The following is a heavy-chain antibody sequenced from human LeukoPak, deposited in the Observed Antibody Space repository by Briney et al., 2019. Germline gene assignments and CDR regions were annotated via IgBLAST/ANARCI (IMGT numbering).Heavy chain of an antibody. CDR3: ARAGPSSSWHQFDY. D-gene: IGHD6-13*01. CDR2: IYGGGRT. J-gene: IGHJ4*02. Sequence: GGSLRLSCAASGFTVSRNYMSWVRQAPGKGLEWVSVIYGGGRTYYADSVKGRFTISRDNSKNTLYLQMNSLRAEETAVYYCARAGPSSSWHQFDYWGQGTLVTVSS. V-gene: IGHV3-66*01. CDR1: GFTVSRNY.